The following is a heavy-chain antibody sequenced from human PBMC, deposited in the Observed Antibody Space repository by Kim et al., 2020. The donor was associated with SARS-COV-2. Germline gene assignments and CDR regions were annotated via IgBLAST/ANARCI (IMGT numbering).Heavy chain of an antibody. D-gene: IGHD3-10*01. CDR3: ARERDITMVRGVARFDY. V-gene: IGHV3-21*01. CDR1: GFTFSSYS. CDR2: ISSSSRFI. J-gene: IGHJ4*01. Sequence: GGSLRLSCAASGFTFSSYSMSWVRQAPGKGLEWVSCISSSSRFIYYADSVEGRFTISRDNAKNSLYLQMNSLRAEDTAVYYCARERDITMVRGVARFDY.